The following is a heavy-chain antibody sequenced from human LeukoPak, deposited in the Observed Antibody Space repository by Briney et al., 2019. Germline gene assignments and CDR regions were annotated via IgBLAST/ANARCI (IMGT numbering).Heavy chain of an antibody. V-gene: IGHV3-23*01. D-gene: IGHD3-10*01. CDR1: GFTFTTYA. Sequence: GGSLRLSCAASGFTFTTYAMSWVRQAPGKGLEWVSHISGSGGTTYYADSVKGRFTISRDNSKNTLYLQMNSLRAEDTAVYYCAKRPVGGDAFDIWGQGTMVTVSS. CDR3: AKRPVGGDAFDI. CDR2: ISGSGGTT. J-gene: IGHJ3*02.